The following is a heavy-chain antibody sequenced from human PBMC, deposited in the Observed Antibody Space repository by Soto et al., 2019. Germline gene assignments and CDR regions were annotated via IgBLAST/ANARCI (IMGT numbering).Heavy chain of an antibody. CDR3: ARRDQIAYYYGMDV. V-gene: IGHV3-74*01. CDR1: GFTFSSYW. CDR2: INSDGSTT. J-gene: IGHJ6*02. Sequence: EVQLVESGGGLVQPGGSLRLSCAASGFTFSSYWMNWVRQAPGKGLVWVSRINSDGSTTGYVDSVKGRFTISRDNAKNTLYLQMPSLRAEDTAVYYCARRDQIAYYYGMDVWGQGTTVTVSS. D-gene: IGHD2-21*01.